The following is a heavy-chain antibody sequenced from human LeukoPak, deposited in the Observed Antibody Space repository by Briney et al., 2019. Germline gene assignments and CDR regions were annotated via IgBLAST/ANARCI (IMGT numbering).Heavy chain of an antibody. CDR1: GGSISSSSYY. J-gene: IGHJ3*02. D-gene: IGHD2-15*01. V-gene: IGHV4-39*01. Sequence: SETLSLTCTVSGGSISSSSYYWGWIRQPPGKGLEWIGSIYYSGSTYYNPSLKSRVTISADTSKNQFSLKLSSVTAADTAVYYCARLPIVVVVASLALGGIWGQGTMVTVSS. CDR3: ARLPIVVVVASLALGGI. CDR2: IYYSGST.